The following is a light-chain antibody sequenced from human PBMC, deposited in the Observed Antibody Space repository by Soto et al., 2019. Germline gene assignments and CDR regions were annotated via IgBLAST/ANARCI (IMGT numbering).Light chain of an antibody. CDR3: MQNLQGVT. Sequence: MSQSPLLLPVTPGEPASISFISSHILLYNNTYNYFDWYLQTPGPSPHLMIYLGSNRATGAPDRFSGSGTGTDFTLKVSRVATEDVGTYYCMQNLQGVTFGQGARLAIK. CDR2: LGS. CDR1: HILLYNNTYNY. J-gene: IGKJ5*01. V-gene: IGKV2-28*01.